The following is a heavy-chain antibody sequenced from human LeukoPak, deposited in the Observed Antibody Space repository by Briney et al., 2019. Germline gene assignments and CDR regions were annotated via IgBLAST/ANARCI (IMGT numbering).Heavy chain of an antibody. CDR1: GSSFTSYW. J-gene: IGHJ4*02. CDR2: IYSGESDT. Sequence: PGESLKIYCKGSGSSFTSYWIGWARPMTGKGMEWMGIIYSGESDTRYSPSFQGKVTISAEKSLNTAYLQWSSLKASDTAMYYCARHSGSYYYFDYWGQGTLVTVSS. D-gene: IGHD1-26*01. V-gene: IGHV5-51*01. CDR3: ARHSGSYYYFDY.